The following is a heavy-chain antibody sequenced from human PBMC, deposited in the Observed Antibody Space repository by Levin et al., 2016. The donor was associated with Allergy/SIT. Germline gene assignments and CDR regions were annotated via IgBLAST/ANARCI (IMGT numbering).Heavy chain of an antibody. CDR3: ARAVVGANSD. Sequence: GGSLRLSCAASGFTVNANYMNWVRQAPGKGLEWVSVIDTGGTTYYADSVKGRFTFSRDNSKNTLYLQMNSLRVEDTAVYYCARAVVGANSDWGQGTLVTVSS. J-gene: IGHJ4*02. D-gene: IGHD1-26*01. CDR1: GFTVNANY. V-gene: IGHV3-53*01. CDR2: IDTGGTT.